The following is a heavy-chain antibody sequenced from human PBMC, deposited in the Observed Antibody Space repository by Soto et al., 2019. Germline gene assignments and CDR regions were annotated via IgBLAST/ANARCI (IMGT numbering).Heavy chain of an antibody. CDR3: AMLLAVAGEGGYFDY. CDR1: GFTSSSSA. V-gene: IGHV3-21*02. J-gene: IGHJ4*02. D-gene: IGHD6-19*01. Sequence: EVQLLESGGGLVQPGGSLRLSCAASGFTSSSSAMSWVRQAPGRGLEWVSAISSSSSYIYYADSVKGRFTISRDNAKNSLYLQMNSLRAEDTAVSYCAMLLAVAGEGGYFDYWGQGTLVTVSS. CDR2: ISSSSSYI.